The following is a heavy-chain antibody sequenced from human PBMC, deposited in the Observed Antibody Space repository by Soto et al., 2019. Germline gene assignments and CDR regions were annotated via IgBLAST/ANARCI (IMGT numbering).Heavy chain of an antibody. D-gene: IGHD4-17*01. CDR3: TTGYTVTPYYFDY. Sequence: GGSLRLSCAASGFTFSNAWMNWVRQAPGKGLEWVGRIKSKTDGGTTDYAAPVKGRFTISRDDSKNTLYLQMNSLKTEDTAVYYCTTGYTVTPYYFDYWGQGTLVTVSS. J-gene: IGHJ4*02. V-gene: IGHV3-15*07. CDR1: GFTFSNAW. CDR2: IKSKTDGGTT.